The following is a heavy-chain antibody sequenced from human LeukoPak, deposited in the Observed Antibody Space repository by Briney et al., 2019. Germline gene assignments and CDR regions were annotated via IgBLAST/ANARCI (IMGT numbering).Heavy chain of an antibody. D-gene: IGHD1-26*01. CDR2: IWYDGSNE. J-gene: IGHJ4*02. CDR1: GFTFGSYG. CDR3: ARDHEWGRAYFDY. Sequence: PGRSLRLSCAASGFTFGSYGMHWVRQAPGKGLEWVAVIWYDGSNEYCADSVKGRFTISRDNSKNTLYLQMNSLRAEDTAVYYCARDHEWGRAYFDYWGQGTLVTVSS. V-gene: IGHV3-33*08.